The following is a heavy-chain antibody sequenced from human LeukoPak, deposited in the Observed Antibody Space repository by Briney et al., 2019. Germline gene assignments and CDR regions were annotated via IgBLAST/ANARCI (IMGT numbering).Heavy chain of an antibody. CDR3: ARGYCSSTSCYTGNDY. Sequence: SVKVSCKASGGTFSSYAISWVRQAPGRGLEWMGGIIPIFGTANYAQKFQGRVTITADESTSTAYMELSSLRSEETAVYYCARGYCSSTSCYTGNDYWGQGTLVTVSS. CDR2: IIPIFGTA. CDR1: GGTFSSYA. J-gene: IGHJ4*02. D-gene: IGHD2-2*02. V-gene: IGHV1-69*13.